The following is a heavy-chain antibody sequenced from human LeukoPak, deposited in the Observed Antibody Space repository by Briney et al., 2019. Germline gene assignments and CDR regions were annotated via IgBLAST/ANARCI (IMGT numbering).Heavy chain of an antibody. J-gene: IGHJ4*02. V-gene: IGHV3-23*01. D-gene: IGHD2-15*01. Sequence: GGSLRLSCVASRFTFNTYAVNWVRQAPGKGLEWVSAISSNGDITYYADSVRGRFTLSRDNSKNTVFLQMNSLRADDTAVYYCATVKRDCSGGTCYSYDYWGQGTLVTVSS. CDR2: ISSNGDIT. CDR1: RFTFNTYA. CDR3: ATVKRDCSGGTCYSYDY.